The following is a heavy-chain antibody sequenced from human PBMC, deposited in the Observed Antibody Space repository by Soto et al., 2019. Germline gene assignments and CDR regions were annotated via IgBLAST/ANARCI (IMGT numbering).Heavy chain of an antibody. J-gene: IGHJ6*02. CDR2: INAGNGNT. CDR1: GYTFTSYA. V-gene: IGHV1-3*01. CDR3: ASSYYGSGNPKDYYYGMDV. Sequence: QVQLVQSGAEVKKPGASVKVSCKASGYTFTSYAMHWVRQAPGQRLEWMGWINAGNGNTKYSQKFQGRVTITRDTSASTAYMELSSLRSEDTAVYYCASSYYGSGNPKDYYYGMDVWGQGTTVTVFS. D-gene: IGHD3-10*01.